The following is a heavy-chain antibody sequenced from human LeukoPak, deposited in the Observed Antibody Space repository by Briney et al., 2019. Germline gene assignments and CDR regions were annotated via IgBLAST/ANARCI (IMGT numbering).Heavy chain of an antibody. CDR1: GGSFSGYY. J-gene: IGHJ4*02. CDR3: ARSGRTYYYGSGSLDY. V-gene: IGHV4-34*01. Sequence: PSETLSLTCAVYGGSFSGYYWSWIRQPPGKGLEWIGEINHSGSTNYNPSLKSRVTISVDTSKNQFSLKLSSVTAADTAVYYCARSGRTYYYGSGSLDYWGQGTLVTVSS. D-gene: IGHD3-10*01. CDR2: INHSGST.